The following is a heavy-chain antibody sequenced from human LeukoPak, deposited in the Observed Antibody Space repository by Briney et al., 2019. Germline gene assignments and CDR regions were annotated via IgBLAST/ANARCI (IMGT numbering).Heavy chain of an antibody. J-gene: IGHJ3*02. V-gene: IGHV6-1*01. CDR3: ARIDSSSPDAFDI. CDR1: GDSVSSISAA. D-gene: IGHD6-6*01. CDR2: TYYRSKWYN. Sequence: SQTLSLTCAISGDSVSSISAAWNWIRQSLSRGLEWLGRTYYRSKWYNDYAVSVKSRITINPDTSKNQFSLQLNSVTPEDTAVYYCARIDSSSPDAFDIWGQGTMVTVSS.